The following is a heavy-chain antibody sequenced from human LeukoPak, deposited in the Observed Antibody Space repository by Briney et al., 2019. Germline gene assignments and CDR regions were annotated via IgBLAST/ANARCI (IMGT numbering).Heavy chain of an antibody. CDR2: IYDSGST. Sequence: KPSETLSLTCTVSGVSISSSSYYWGWIRQPPGKGLEWIGSIYDSGSTYYHPSLKSRFTIAVDTSKNQFSLKLSSVTAADTAVYYCARVVVGATGTYYYYMDVWGKGTTVTVSS. CDR1: GVSISSSSYY. CDR3: ARVVVGATGTYYYYMDV. D-gene: IGHD1-26*01. V-gene: IGHV4-39*07. J-gene: IGHJ6*03.